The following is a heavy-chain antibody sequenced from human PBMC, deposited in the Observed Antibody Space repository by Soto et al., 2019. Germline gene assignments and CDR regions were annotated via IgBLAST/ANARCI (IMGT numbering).Heavy chain of an antibody. J-gene: IGHJ6*02. Sequence: QVQLVESGGGVVQPGRSLRLSCAASGFTFSSYGMHWVRQAPGKGLEWVAVIWYDGSNKYYADSVKGRFTISRDNSKNTLYLQMNSLRAEDTAVYYCARPGVRLNSIAVAGVGMDVWGQGTTVTVSS. V-gene: IGHV3-33*01. CDR2: IWYDGSNK. D-gene: IGHD6-19*01. CDR1: GFTFSSYG. CDR3: ARPGVRLNSIAVAGVGMDV.